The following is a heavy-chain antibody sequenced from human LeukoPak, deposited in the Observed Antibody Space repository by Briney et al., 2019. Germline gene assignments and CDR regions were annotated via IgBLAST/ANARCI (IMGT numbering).Heavy chain of an antibody. D-gene: IGHD1-26*01. V-gene: IGHV3-7*01. CDR1: GFSLSSYW. Sequence: GGSLRLSCAASGFSLSSYWMTWVRQAPGKGLEWVANIKQDGSEKNYVDSVKGRFTISRDNAKNSLYLQMNSLRAEDTAVYYCARLPRRWEPRLPYYYYMDVWGKGTTVTISS. CDR3: ARLPRRWEPRLPYYYYMDV. CDR2: IKQDGSEK. J-gene: IGHJ6*03.